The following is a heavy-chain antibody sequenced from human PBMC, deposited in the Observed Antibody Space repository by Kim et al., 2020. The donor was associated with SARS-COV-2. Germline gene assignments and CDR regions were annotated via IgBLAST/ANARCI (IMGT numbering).Heavy chain of an antibody. V-gene: IGHV1-8*01. J-gene: IGHJ4*02. D-gene: IGHD3-10*01. Sequence: ASVKVSCKASGYTFSCYDINLVRQATGQGPEWMGWMNPNSGNTGYAQRFQGRITLTRNTSINTAYLELSSLRSDDTAVYYCARKSSLVRGVILGFWGQGTLVTVSS. CDR3: ARKSSLVRGVILGF. CDR2: MNPNSGNT. CDR1: GYTFSCYD.